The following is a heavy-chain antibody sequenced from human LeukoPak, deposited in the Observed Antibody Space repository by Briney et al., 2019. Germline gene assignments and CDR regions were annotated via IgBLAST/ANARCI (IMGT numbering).Heavy chain of an antibody. CDR2: IYYSGST. CDR1: GGSISSSSYY. D-gene: IGHD5-12*01. J-gene: IGHJ4*02. Sequence: SETLSLTCTVSGGSISSSSYYWGWIRQPPGKGLEWIGSIYYSGSTYYNPSLKSRVTISVDTSKNQFSLKLSSVTAADTAVYYCARGQRVPPGAGYSGYVGRAQPYDYWGQGTLVTVSS. CDR3: ARGQRVPPGAGYSGYVGRAQPYDY. V-gene: IGHV4-39*07.